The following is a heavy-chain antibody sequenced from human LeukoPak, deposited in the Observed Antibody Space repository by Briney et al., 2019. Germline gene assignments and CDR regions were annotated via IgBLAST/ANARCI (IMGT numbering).Heavy chain of an antibody. Sequence: ASVKVSCKASGYTFTGYYMHWVRQAPGQGLEGMGWINPNSGGTNCAQKFQGRVTMTRDTSISTAYMELSRLRSDDTAVYYCARVGVRGIPRGYFDYWGQGTLVTVSS. J-gene: IGHJ4*02. CDR3: ARVGVRGIPRGYFDY. CDR2: INPNSGGT. V-gene: IGHV1-2*02. D-gene: IGHD3-10*01. CDR1: GYTFTGYY.